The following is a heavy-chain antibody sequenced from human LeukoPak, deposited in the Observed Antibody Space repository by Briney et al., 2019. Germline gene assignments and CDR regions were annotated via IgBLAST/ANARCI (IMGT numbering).Heavy chain of an antibody. CDR2: ISSSGNT. CDR3: ARRSPIAAEDY. CDR1: GDSISLHY. D-gene: IGHD6-6*01. V-gene: IGHV4-4*09. Sequence: SETLSLTCTVTGDSISLHYWNWIRQPPGKGLEWLGYISSSGNTNYHPSVNSRVTISRDTSKNQLSLRLKSPTAADTAVYYCARRSPIAAEDYWGQGILVTVSS. J-gene: IGHJ4*02.